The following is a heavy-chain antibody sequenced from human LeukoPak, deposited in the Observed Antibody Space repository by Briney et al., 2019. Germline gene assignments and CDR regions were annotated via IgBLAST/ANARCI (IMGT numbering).Heavy chain of an antibody. Sequence: GGSLRLSCAASGFTFNSYAMHWVRQAPGKGLEWVAVISYDGSNKYYADSVKGRFTISRDNSKNTLYLQMNSLRAEDTAVYYCARDLGISSGWYLDYWGQGTLVTVSS. CDR2: ISYDGSNK. CDR3: ARDLGISSGWYLDY. D-gene: IGHD6-19*01. J-gene: IGHJ4*02. V-gene: IGHV3-30-3*01. CDR1: GFTFNSYA.